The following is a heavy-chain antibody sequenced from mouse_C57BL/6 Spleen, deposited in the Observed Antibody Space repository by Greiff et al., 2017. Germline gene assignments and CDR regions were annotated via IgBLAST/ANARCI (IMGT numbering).Heavy chain of an antibody. Sequence: EVQLQQSGPELVKPGASVKIPCKASGYTFTDYNLDWVKQSHGKSLEWIGAINPNNGGTIYNQKFKGKATLTVDKSSSTAYMELRSLTTEDTAVYYCARRSNGWYFDVWGTGTTVTVSS. CDR1: GYTFTDYN. J-gene: IGHJ1*03. CDR2: INPNNGGT. CDR3: ARRSNGWYFDV. D-gene: IGHD2-5*01. V-gene: IGHV1-18*01.